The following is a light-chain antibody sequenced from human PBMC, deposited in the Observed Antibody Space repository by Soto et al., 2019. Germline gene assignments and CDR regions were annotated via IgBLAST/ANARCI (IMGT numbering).Light chain of an antibody. Sequence: DIQVTRSPSSLSASVGDRVSITCRASQNINKYLNWYQQKPGKAPEVLIYGASSLQSGIPSRFSGSGSGTEFTLTITSLRPEDFATYYCQQSFSTPQLFGQGTKVDIK. V-gene: IGKV1-39*01. CDR2: GAS. J-gene: IGKJ2*01. CDR3: QQSFSTPQL. CDR1: QNINKY.